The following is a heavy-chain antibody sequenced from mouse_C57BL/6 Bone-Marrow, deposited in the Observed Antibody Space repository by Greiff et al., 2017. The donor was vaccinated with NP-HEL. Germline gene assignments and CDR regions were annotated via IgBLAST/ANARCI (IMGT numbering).Heavy chain of an antibody. V-gene: IGHV1-64*01. CDR1: GYTFTSYW. D-gene: IGHD1-1*01. CDR3: ARLSYYGSSWDYFDY. CDR2: IHPNSGST. J-gene: IGHJ2*01. Sequence: VQLQQPGAELVKPGASVKLSCKASGYTFTSYWMHWVKQRPGQGLEWIGMIHPNSGSTNYNEKFKSKATLTVDKSSSTAYMQLSSLTSEDSAVYYCARLSYYGSSWDYFDYWGQGTTLTVSS.